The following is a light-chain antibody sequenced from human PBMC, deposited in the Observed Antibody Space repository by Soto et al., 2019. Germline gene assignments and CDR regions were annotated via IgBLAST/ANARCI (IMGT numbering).Light chain of an antibody. CDR3: SSYGGSNKHV. Sequence: QSALTQPPSASGSPGQSVTISCTGTSSDVGGYNYVSWYQQHPGKAPKLMIYEVSKRPSGVPDRFSGSKSGNTASLTVSGLQAEDEADYYCSSYGGSNKHVFGTGTKVTVL. CDR1: SSDVGGYNY. V-gene: IGLV2-8*01. CDR2: EVS. J-gene: IGLJ1*01.